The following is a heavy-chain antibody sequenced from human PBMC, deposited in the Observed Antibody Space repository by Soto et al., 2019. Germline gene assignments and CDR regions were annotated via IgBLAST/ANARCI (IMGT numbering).Heavy chain of an antibody. D-gene: IGHD6-6*01. CDR1: GGSISSGTYY. J-gene: IGHJ6*02. Sequence: PSETLSLTCTVSGGSISSGTYYWSWIRQHPGKGLEWIGYIYYSGSTYYNPSLKSRIIISVDTSKNQFSLKLSSVTAADTAVYYCARNPPDYSSSGAFALDVWGQGTTVTVYS. CDR2: IYYSGST. CDR3: ARNPPDYSSSGAFALDV. V-gene: IGHV4-31*03.